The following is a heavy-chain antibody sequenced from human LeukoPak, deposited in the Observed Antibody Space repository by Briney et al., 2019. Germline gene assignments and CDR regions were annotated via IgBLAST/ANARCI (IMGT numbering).Heavy chain of an antibody. CDR1: GGTFSSYA. D-gene: IGHD2-2*01. J-gene: IGHJ6*03. CDR3: ARAVVVPAATGREYYYYYMDV. Sequence: ASVKVSCKASGGTFSSYAISWVRQAPGQGLEWMGAIIPIFGTANYAQKFQGRVTITTDESTSTAYMELSSLRSEDTAVYYCARAVVVPAATGREYYYYYMDVWGKGTTVTVSS. CDR2: IIPIFGTA. V-gene: IGHV1-69*05.